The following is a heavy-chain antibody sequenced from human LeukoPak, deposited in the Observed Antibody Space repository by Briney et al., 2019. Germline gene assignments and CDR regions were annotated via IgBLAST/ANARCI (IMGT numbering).Heavy chain of an antibody. V-gene: IGHV3-23*01. Sequence: PGGSLRLSCAASGFTFSSYAMTWVRQAPGKGLEWVSAISGSGGTTYYADSVKGRFTISRDNSKNTLYLQMKSLRAEGTAVYYCAGPYGSGTYYRNYWGQGTLVTVSS. CDR3: AGPYGSGTYYRNY. D-gene: IGHD3-10*01. CDR1: GFTFSSYA. J-gene: IGHJ4*02. CDR2: ISGSGGTT.